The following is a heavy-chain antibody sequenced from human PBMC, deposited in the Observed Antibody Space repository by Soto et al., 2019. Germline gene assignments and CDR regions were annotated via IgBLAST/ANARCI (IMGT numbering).Heavy chain of an antibody. CDR1: GFTFSSYG. Sequence: QPGGSLRLSCTASGFTFSSYGMGWVRQAPGKGLQWVSTIRGGGGQTHYTDSVKGRFSISRDNSKNTVYLQMDSLRAEDTAMYFCARDVGLDSDDFFAYWGQGTQVTVSS. D-gene: IGHD3-9*01. CDR3: ARDVGLDSDDFFAY. CDR2: IRGGGGQT. J-gene: IGHJ4*02. V-gene: IGHV3-23*01.